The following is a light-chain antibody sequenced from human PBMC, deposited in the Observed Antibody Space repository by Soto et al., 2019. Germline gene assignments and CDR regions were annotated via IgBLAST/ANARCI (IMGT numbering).Light chain of an antibody. J-gene: IGKJ1*01. CDR3: QQYDSVLGT. V-gene: IGKV1-5*01. Sequence: DIQMTQSPSTLSASVGDRVAITCRASQSISQWVAWYQQKPGKAPKFLIYDASSLESGVPSRFSGSGSGTEFTLTISSLQPDDFATYYCQQYDSVLGTFGPGTKVDIK. CDR2: DAS. CDR1: QSISQW.